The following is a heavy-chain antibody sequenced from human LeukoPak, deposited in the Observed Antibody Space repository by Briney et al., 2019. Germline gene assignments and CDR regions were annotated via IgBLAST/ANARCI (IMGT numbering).Heavy chain of an antibody. Sequence: ASVKVSCKASGYTFTGYYMHWVRQAPGQGLEWMGWINPNSGGTNYAQKFQGRVTMTRDTSIRTAYMELSRLRSDDTAVYYCARLEVMTAAAGDYWGQGTLVTVSS. V-gene: IGHV1-2*02. CDR1: GYTFTGYY. J-gene: IGHJ4*02. D-gene: IGHD6-13*01. CDR3: ARLEVMTAAAGDY. CDR2: INPNSGGT.